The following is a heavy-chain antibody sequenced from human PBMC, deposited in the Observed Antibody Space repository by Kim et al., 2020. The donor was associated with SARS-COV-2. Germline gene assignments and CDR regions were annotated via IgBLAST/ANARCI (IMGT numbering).Heavy chain of an antibody. CDR2: IYYSGST. V-gene: IGHV4-59*01. CDR3: ARDHMGTGRRGSYLSWFDP. D-gene: IGHD1-26*01. Sequence: SETLSLTCTVSGGSISSYYWSWIRQPPGKGLEWIGYIYYSGSTNYNPSLKSRVTISVDTSKNQFSLKLSSVTAADTAVYYCARDHMGTGRRGSYLSWFDPWGQGTLVTVSS. J-gene: IGHJ5*02. CDR1: GGSISSYY.